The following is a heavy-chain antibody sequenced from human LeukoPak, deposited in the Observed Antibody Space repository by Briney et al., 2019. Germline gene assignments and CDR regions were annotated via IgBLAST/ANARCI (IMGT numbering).Heavy chain of an antibody. CDR1: GYSISSGYY. D-gene: IGHD4-23*01. CDR3: ARDPGGYGGYYYYYYYMDV. Sequence: SETLSLTCTVSGYSISSGYYWGWIRPPPGKGLEWIGSIYHSGSTYYNPSLKSRVTISVDTSKNQFSLKLSSVTAADTAVYYCARDPGGYGGYYYYYYYMDVWGKGTTVTVSS. V-gene: IGHV4-38-2*02. J-gene: IGHJ6*03. CDR2: IYHSGST.